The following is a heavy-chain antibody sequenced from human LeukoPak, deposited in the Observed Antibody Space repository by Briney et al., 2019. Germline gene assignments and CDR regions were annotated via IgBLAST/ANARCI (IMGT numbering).Heavy chain of an antibody. D-gene: IGHD2-8*02. Sequence: PGGSLGLSCAASGFTFSSYDMHWVRQATGKGLEWVSAIGTAGDTYYPGSVKGRFTISRENAKNSLYLQMNSLSAGDTAVYYCARSRGDCTGGVCNGIDYWGQGTLVTVSS. J-gene: IGHJ4*02. CDR2: IGTAGDT. CDR3: ARSRGDCTGGVCNGIDY. CDR1: GFTFSSYD. V-gene: IGHV3-13*01.